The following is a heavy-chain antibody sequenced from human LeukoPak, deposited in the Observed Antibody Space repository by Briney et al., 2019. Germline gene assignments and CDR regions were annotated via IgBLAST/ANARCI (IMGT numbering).Heavy chain of an antibody. D-gene: IGHD4-17*01. J-gene: IGHJ4*02. V-gene: IGHV3-30*03. Sequence: GGSLRLSCAASGFSISNYGMHWVRQAPGKGLEWVVYILHDGRYKQYADSVKGRFTISRDNSENSQYLQMDSLRAEDTAVYYCAREDLDYGDPVDWGQGTLVTVSS. CDR3: AREDLDYGDPVD. CDR1: GFSISNYG. CDR2: ILHDGRYK.